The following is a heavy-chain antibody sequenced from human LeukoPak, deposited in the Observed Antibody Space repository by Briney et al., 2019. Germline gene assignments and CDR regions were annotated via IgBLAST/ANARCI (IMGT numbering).Heavy chain of an antibody. V-gene: IGHV1-18*01. Sequence: ASVKVSCKASGYTFSSYGISWVRQAPGQGLEWMGWISAYNGNTKYAQKYQGRVTMTTDTSTSIAYMEMRSLRSDDTAVYYCARELGYYDSSGYHYVLGYWGQGTLVTVSS. D-gene: IGHD3-22*01. CDR2: ISAYNGNT. J-gene: IGHJ4*02. CDR1: GYTFSSYG. CDR3: ARELGYYDSSGYHYVLGY.